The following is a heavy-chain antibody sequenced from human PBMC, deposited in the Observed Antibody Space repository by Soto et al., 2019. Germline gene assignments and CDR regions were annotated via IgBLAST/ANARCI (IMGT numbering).Heavy chain of an antibody. V-gene: IGHV3-7*01. CDR2: IKLDGSEK. CDR3: ARDRRSFWGYCSSTSCWNYFDY. D-gene: IGHD2-2*01. CDR1: GFTYSSYW. J-gene: IGHJ4*02. Sequence: GGSLRLSCAASGFTYSSYWMSWVRQAPGKGLEWVANIKLDGSEKYYVDSVKGRFTISRDNAKNSLYLQMNSLRAEDTAVYYCARDRRSFWGYCSSTSCWNYFDYWGQGTLVTDSS.